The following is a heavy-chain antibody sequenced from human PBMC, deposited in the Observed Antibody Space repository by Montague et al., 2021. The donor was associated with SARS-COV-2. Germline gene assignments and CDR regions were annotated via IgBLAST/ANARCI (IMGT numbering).Heavy chain of an antibody. V-gene: IGHV3-23*03. Sequence: SLRLSCAASGFTFSSYAMSWVRQAPGKGLEWVSVIYSGGSSTYYADSVKGRFTISRVNSKNTLYLQMNSLRAEDTAVYYCAKDSSGWYVDYFDYWGQGTLVTVSS. D-gene: IGHD6-19*01. CDR3: AKDSSGWYVDYFDY. J-gene: IGHJ4*02. CDR1: GFTFSSYA. CDR2: IYSGGSST.